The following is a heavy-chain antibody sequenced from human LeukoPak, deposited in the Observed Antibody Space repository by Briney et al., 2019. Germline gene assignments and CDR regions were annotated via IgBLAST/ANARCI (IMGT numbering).Heavy chain of an antibody. Sequence: GRSLRLSCAASAFTFSSYAMSWVRQAPGKGLEWVANIKQDGSEKYYVDSVKGRFTISRDNAKNSLYLQMNSLRAEDTAVYYCARDGGRGGEWLARVFDIWGQGTMVTVSS. J-gene: IGHJ3*02. V-gene: IGHV3-7*01. D-gene: IGHD6-19*01. CDR1: AFTFSSYA. CDR2: IKQDGSEK. CDR3: ARDGGRGGEWLARVFDI.